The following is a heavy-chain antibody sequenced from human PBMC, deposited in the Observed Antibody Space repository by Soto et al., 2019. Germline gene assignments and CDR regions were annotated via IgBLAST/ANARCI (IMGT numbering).Heavy chain of an antibody. CDR1: GYTFTSYG. V-gene: IGHV1-18*01. CDR2: ISAYNGNT. J-gene: IGHJ3*02. D-gene: IGHD3-22*01. CDR3: ARDEIQYYYDSSGYTAFDM. Sequence: QVQLVQSGAEVKKPGASVKVSCKASGYTFTSYGISWVRQAPGQGLEWMGWISAYNGNTNYAQKLQGRVTMTTDTATITAYMELRSLRSYDTAVYYCARDEIQYYYDSSGYTAFDMWGQGTMVTVSS.